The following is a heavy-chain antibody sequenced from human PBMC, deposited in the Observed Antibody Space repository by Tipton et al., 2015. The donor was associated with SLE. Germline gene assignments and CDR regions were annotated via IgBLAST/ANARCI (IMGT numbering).Heavy chain of an antibody. CDR3: ARDRSTWDDAFDI. V-gene: IGHV6-1*01. Sequence: GLVKPSQTLSLTCAISGDSVSSDSAGWNWIRQSPSRGLEWLGRTYYRSQWYSDYAVSVKSRITINPDTSKNQFSLHLNSVTPEDTAVYYCARDRSTWDDAFDIWGQGTMVTVSS. D-gene: IGHD1-26*01. CDR2: TYYRSQWYS. J-gene: IGHJ3*02. CDR1: GDSVSSDSAG.